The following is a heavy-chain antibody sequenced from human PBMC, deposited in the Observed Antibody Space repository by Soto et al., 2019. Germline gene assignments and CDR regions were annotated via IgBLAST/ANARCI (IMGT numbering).Heavy chain of an antibody. V-gene: IGHV3-74*01. J-gene: IGHJ6*02. CDR3: ARGIYLEYGLDV. CDR1: EFTFNNYW. Sequence: EVQLVESGGGLVQPGGSLRLSCAASEFTFNNYWMHWVRQVPGKGLEWVSRINTDGSTTNYADSVMGRFTISRDNADNTLYLPLNSLRAEDTAVYYCARGIYLEYGLDVWGQGATVTVSS. D-gene: IGHD3-16*02. CDR2: INTDGSTT.